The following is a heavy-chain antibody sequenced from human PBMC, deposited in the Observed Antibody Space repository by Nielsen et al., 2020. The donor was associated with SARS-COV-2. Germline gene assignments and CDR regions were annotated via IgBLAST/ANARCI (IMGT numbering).Heavy chain of an antibody. D-gene: IGHD1-26*01. J-gene: IGHJ4*02. CDR2: IKRKTDGETT. Sequence: GGSLRLSCAASGFTFSNAWMSWVRQAPGKGLEWVGRIKRKTDGETTDYGAPVKGRFTISRDDSENTVYLQMNSLKTEDTAVYYCMTPTGGASYGVYWGQGTLVTVSS. V-gene: IGHV3-15*01. CDR1: GFTFSNAW. CDR3: MTPTGGASYGVY.